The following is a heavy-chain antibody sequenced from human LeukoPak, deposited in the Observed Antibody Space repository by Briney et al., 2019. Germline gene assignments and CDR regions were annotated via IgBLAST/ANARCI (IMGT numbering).Heavy chain of an antibody. J-gene: IGHJ4*02. V-gene: IGHV3-23*01. D-gene: IGHD3-22*01. CDR2: ISGTGGST. CDR3: AKGSYYDSSGSFYFDY. Sequence: PGGSLRLSCAASGFTFSNYAMSWVRQAPGKGLEWVAGISGTGGSTHYADSVKGRFTISRDNSKNTLYVQVNSLGTEDTAAYYCAKGSYYDSSGSFYFDYWGQGTLVTVSS. CDR1: GFTFSNYA.